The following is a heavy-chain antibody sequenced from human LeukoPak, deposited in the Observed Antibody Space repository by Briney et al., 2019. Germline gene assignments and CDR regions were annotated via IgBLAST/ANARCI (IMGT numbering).Heavy chain of an antibody. D-gene: IGHD4-17*01. CDR3: ARGMDYGDYARDFDY. CDR2: INPNSGDT. J-gene: IGHJ4*02. CDR1: GYMLTGYY. V-gene: IGHV1-2*06. Sequence: ASVKVSCKASGYMLTGYYIHWVRQAPGQGLEWMGRINPNSGDTNYAQKFQGRVSMTRDTSISTAYMALNRLRSDDTAVYYCARGMDYGDYARDFDYWGQGTLVTVSS.